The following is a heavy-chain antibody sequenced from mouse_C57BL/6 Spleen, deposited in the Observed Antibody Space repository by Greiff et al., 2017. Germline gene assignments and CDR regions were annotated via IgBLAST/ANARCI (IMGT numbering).Heavy chain of an antibody. Sequence: QVQLQQPGAELVMPGASVKLSCKASGYTFTSYWMHWVKQRPGQGLEWIGEIDPSDSYTNYNQKFKGKSTLTVDKSSSTAYMQLSSLTSEDSAVYYCARYGHEAMDYWGQGTSVTVSS. CDR3: ARYGHEAMDY. D-gene: IGHD1-1*01. CDR2: IDPSDSYT. J-gene: IGHJ4*01. V-gene: IGHV1-69*01. CDR1: GYTFTSYW.